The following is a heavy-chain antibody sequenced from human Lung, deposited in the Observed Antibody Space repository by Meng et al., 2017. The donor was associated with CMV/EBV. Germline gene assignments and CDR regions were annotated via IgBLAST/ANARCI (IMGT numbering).Heavy chain of an antibody. Sequence: GGSLRLSXKVSGNRFTTYWIGWVRQMPGKGLEWMGIIYPHDSTTIYTPSFQGQVTISADKSVSTVYLQWDSLKASDTAIYYCARRDYYDCGSGDWGQGTMVTVSS. J-gene: IGHJ4*02. CDR3: ARRDYYDCGSGD. CDR1: GNRFTTYW. V-gene: IGHV5-51*01. D-gene: IGHD3-22*01. CDR2: IYPHDSTT.